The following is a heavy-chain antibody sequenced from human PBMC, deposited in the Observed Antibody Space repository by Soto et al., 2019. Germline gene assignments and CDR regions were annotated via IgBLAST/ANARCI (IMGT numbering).Heavy chain of an antibody. Sequence: QVQLVQSGAEVKKPGSSVKVSCKASGGTFSSYTISWVRQAPGQGLEWMGRIIPILGIANYAQKFQGRVTITADKSTSTAYMELSSLRSEDTAVYYCAREWGHRKSAAFDIWGQGTMVTVSS. J-gene: IGHJ3*02. D-gene: IGHD7-27*01. CDR1: GGTFSSYT. V-gene: IGHV1-69*08. CDR2: IIPILGIA. CDR3: AREWGHRKSAAFDI.